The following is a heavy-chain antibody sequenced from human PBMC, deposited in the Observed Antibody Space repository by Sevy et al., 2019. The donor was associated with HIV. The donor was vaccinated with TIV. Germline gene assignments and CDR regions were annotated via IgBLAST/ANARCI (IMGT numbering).Heavy chain of an antibody. V-gene: IGHV3-48*03. D-gene: IGHD3-10*01. CDR2: ISNSGSTI. CDR3: AKVRALVRGEKRYNWFDP. Sequence: GGSLRLSCTASGFTFSSYEMNWVRQAPGKGLEWVSYISNSGSTIHYSDSVKGRFTISRDNAKNSLYLQMNSLRAEDTAVYYCAKVRALVRGEKRYNWFDPWGQGTLVTVSS. CDR1: GFTFSSYE. J-gene: IGHJ5*02.